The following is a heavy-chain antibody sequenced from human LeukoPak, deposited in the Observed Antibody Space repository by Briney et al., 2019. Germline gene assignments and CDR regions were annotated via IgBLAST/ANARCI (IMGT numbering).Heavy chain of an antibody. J-gene: IGHJ4*02. CDR2: IYYSGST. Sequence: SGTLSLTCTVSGGSISSSSYYWGWIRQPPGKGLERIGSIYYSGSTYYNPSLKSRVTISVDTSKNQFSLKLSSVTAEDTAVYYCARVQRGIAVALDYWGQGTLATVSS. D-gene: IGHD6-19*01. CDR1: GGSISSSSYY. V-gene: IGHV4-39*07. CDR3: ARVQRGIAVALDY.